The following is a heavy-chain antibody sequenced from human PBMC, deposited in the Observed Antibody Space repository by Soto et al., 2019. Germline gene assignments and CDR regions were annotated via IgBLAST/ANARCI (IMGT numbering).Heavy chain of an antibody. CDR2: IIPIFGTA. Sequence: ASVKVSCKASGGTFSSYAISWVRQAPGQGLEWMGGIIPIFGTANYAQKFQGRVTITADESTSTAYMELSSLRSEDTAVYYCASSLGYCSGGSCYSDYYYGMDVWGQGTTVTVSS. J-gene: IGHJ6*02. D-gene: IGHD2-15*01. CDR3: ASSLGYCSGGSCYSDYYYGMDV. CDR1: GGTFSSYA. V-gene: IGHV1-69*13.